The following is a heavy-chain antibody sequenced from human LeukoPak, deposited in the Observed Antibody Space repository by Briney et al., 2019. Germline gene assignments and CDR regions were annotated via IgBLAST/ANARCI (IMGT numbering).Heavy chain of an antibody. CDR2: INYSGST. V-gene: IGHV4-59*01. Sequence: PSETLSLTCAVYGGSFSGYYWSWIRQPPGKGLEWIGYINYSGSTNYNPSLKSRLTISVDTSKNQFSLKLSSVTAADTAVYYCARVGAVGFPLDYWGQGTLVTVSS. CDR1: GGSFSGYY. CDR3: ARVGAVGFPLDY. J-gene: IGHJ4*02. D-gene: IGHD1-26*01.